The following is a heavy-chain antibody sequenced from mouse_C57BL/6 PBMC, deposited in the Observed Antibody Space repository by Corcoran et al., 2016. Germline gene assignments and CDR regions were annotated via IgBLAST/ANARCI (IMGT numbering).Heavy chain of an antibody. CDR3: ARGATVVATDY. CDR1: CYTFTSYD. D-gene: IGHD1-1*01. Sequence: QVLLQQSGPELVKPGASLKLSCKASCYTFTSYDLNWVKQRPGQGLEWIGWIYPRDGSTKYNEKFKGKATLTVDTSSSTAYMELQSLTSEDSAVYFCARGATVVATDYWGQGTTLTVSS. CDR2: IYPRDGST. J-gene: IGHJ2*01. V-gene: IGHV1-85*01.